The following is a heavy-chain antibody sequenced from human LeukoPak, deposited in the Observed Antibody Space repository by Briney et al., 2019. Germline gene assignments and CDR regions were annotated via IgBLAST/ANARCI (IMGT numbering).Heavy chain of an antibody. D-gene: IGHD4-17*01. CDR1: GGTFSSYA. CDR3: ARSYGDHTFSIDY. CDR2: IIPIFGTA. Sequence: SVKVSCKASGGTFSSYAISWVRQAPGQGLEWMGGIIPIFGTANYAQKFQGRVTITADESTSTAYMELSSLRSEDTAVYYCARSYGDHTFSIDYWGQGTLVTVSP. J-gene: IGHJ4*02. V-gene: IGHV1-69*13.